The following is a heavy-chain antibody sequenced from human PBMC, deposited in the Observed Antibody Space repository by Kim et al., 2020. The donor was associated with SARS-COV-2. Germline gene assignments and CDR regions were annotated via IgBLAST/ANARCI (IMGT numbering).Heavy chain of an antibody. CDR2: INNNNVII. V-gene: IGHV3-48*02. CDR3: ARPPRGGYFELDI. J-gene: IGHJ3*02. CDR1: GFIFSGHS. Sequence: GGSLRLSCEASGFIFSGHSMSWVRQAPGKGLEWIAYINNNNVIINYAASVKGRFTISRDNAKSSLYLQMTSLRQDDTAVYYCARPPRGGYFELDIWGQGTRVTVSS. D-gene: IGHD5-18*01.